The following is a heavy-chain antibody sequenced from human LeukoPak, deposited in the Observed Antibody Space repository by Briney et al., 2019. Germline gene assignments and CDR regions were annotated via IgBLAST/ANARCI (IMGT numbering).Heavy chain of an antibody. CDR3: ARAPPYSSASWGYYGMDV. CDR2: IGIAGDT. Sequence: GGSLRLSCAASGFTFSSYDMHWVRQTTGKGLEWVSSIGIAGDTYYPGSVKGRFTISRESAKNSLYLQMNSLRAGDTAVYYCARAPPYSSASWGYYGMDVCGQGTTVTVSS. D-gene: IGHD6-6*01. V-gene: IGHV3-13*01. J-gene: IGHJ6*02. CDR1: GFTFSSYD.